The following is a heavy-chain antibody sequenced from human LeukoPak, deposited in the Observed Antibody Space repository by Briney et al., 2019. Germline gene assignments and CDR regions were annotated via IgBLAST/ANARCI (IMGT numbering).Heavy chain of an antibody. D-gene: IGHD1-14*01. CDR2: ISSSSSTI. J-gene: IGHJ4*02. V-gene: IGHV3-48*01. CDR3: ATQQGGNPAY. CDR1: GFAFSSFS. Sequence: GRSLTLSWVAAGFAFSSFSMNWVRPAPGWGLEWVSYISSSSSTIYYADSVKGRFTISRDNAKNSLYPQMNSLRAEDTAVYYCATQQGGNPAYWGQGTLVTVSS.